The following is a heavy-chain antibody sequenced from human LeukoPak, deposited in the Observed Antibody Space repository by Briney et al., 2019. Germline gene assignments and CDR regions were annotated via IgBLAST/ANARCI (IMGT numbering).Heavy chain of an antibody. Sequence: GGSLRLSCAASGFTFSSDGMHWVRQAPGEGLEWVAVIWYDGSNKYYADSVKGRFTISRDNSKNTLYLQMNSLRAEDTAVYYCAREGGLYTSGWYAWAPGDYYDGMDVWGQGTTVTVSS. CDR3: AREGGLYTSGWYAWAPGDYYDGMDV. D-gene: IGHD6-19*01. CDR1: GFTFSSDG. CDR2: IWYDGSNK. V-gene: IGHV3-33*01. J-gene: IGHJ6*02.